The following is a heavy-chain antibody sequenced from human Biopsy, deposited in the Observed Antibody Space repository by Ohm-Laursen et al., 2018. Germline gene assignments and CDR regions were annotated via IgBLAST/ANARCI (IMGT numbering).Heavy chain of an antibody. D-gene: IGHD3-10*01. J-gene: IGHJ6*02. CDR2: ITSRTSST. Sequence: SLRLSCTAPGFTFNVYSIVWVCQAPGKGLEWVSSITSRTSSTYYADSVKGRVTISRDNANNSVSLQMNNLRVDDTAVYYCARWYGDLFYYYNGMDVWGQGTTVTVSS. CDR1: GFTFNVYS. V-gene: IGHV3-21*01. CDR3: ARWYGDLFYYYNGMDV.